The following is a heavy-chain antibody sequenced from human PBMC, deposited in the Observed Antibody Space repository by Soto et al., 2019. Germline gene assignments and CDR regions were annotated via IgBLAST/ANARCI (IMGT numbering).Heavy chain of an antibody. J-gene: IGHJ6*02. CDR3: ARFGGFGSNYYYYGMDV. CDR1: GFTFSSYA. V-gene: IGHV3-21*01. D-gene: IGHD3-10*01. CDR2: ISSSSSYI. Sequence: PGGSLRLSCAASGFTFSSYAMSWVRQAPGKGLEWVSSISSSSSYIYYADSVKGRFTISRDNAKNSLYLQMNSLRAEDTAVYYCARFGGFGSNYYYYGMDVWGQGTTVTVSS.